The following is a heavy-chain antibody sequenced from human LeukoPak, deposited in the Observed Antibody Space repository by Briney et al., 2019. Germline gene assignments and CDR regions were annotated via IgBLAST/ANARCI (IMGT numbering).Heavy chain of an antibody. CDR2: ISDNEGRT. CDR3: ARHDSFSPY. J-gene: IGHJ4*02. CDR1: GFTFNYYA. Sequence: GRSPRLSCAASGFTFNYYAMSWVRQAPGKGLEWVSGISDNEGRTYYTDAVKGRFTISRDKTKNTVFLQMHNLRADDTAVYFCARHDSFSPYWGQGALVTVSS. V-gene: IGHV3-23*01. D-gene: IGHD5-18*01.